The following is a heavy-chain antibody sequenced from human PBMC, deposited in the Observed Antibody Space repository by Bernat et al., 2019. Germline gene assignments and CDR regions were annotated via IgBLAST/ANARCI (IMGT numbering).Heavy chain of an antibody. V-gene: IGHV4-39*01. D-gene: IGHD1-26*01. Sequence: QLQLQESGPGLVKPSETLSLTCTVSGGSISSSGYYWGWIRQPPGKGLEWIGSVYDSGSTYYNPSRKSRVTISVDTSKNLLYLKMSSVTAADTAVYYCRGYTGGYIFDSWCQGTLVTVSS. CDR3: RGYTGGYIFDS. CDR2: VYDSGST. J-gene: IGHJ4*02. CDR1: GGSISSSGYY.